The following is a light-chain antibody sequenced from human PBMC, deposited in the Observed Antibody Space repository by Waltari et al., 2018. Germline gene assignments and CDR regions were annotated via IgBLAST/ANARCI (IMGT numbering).Light chain of an antibody. J-gene: IGKJ4*01. V-gene: IGKV1-6*01. CDR3: LQDYTYPFT. Sequence: ATQLTQSPSSLSASVGARVTITCRASQVILGYLAWYQQRPGKAPKFLIYATSTLRSGVPSRFSGSGSGTDFTLTISDLQPEDFATYYCLQDYTYPFTFGGGTKVEIK. CDR1: QVILGY. CDR2: ATS.